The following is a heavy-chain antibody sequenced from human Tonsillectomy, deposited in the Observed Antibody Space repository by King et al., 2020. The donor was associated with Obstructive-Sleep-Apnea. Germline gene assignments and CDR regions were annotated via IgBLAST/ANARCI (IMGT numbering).Heavy chain of an antibody. D-gene: IGHD2-21*02. CDR3: ASQYTYCGGDCYPHDAFDI. CDR1: GFNFSSYS. CDR2: ISSGSSTI. J-gene: IGHJ3*02. Sequence: QLVQSGGGLVQPGGSLRLSCAASGFNFSSYSMNWVRQAPGKGLEWVSYISSGSSTIYYADSVKGRFTISRDNANNSLYLQMNSLRAEDTAVYYCASQYTYCGGDCYPHDAFDIWGQGTMVTVSS. V-gene: IGHV3-48*04.